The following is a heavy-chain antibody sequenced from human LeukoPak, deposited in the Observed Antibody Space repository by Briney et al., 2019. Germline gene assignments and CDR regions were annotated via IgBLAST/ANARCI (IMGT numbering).Heavy chain of an antibody. J-gene: IGHJ3*02. Sequence: PSETLSLTCTVSGGSISSSSYYWSWIRQPPGKGLEWIGSIYYSGSTNYNPSLKSRVTISVDTSKNQFSLKLSSVTAADTAVYYCARRGSIVGATSDAFDIWGQGTMVTVSS. CDR3: ARRGSIVGATSDAFDI. D-gene: IGHD1-26*01. CDR1: GGSISSSSYY. V-gene: IGHV4-61*05. CDR2: IYYSGST.